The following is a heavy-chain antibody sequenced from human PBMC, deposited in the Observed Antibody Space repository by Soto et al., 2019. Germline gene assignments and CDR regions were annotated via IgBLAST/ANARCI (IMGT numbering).Heavy chain of an antibody. Sequence: VQLLESGGGLVQPGGSLRLSCAASGFTFTNYAMSWVRQAPGKGLEWVSALSGSGYSTYYADSVRGRFTISRDNSKNTLYLQMNSLRAEDTAVYYCAKMDFGTVDYWGQGTLVTVSS. CDR2: LSGSGYST. V-gene: IGHV3-23*01. CDR3: AKMDFGTVDY. D-gene: IGHD3-3*01. J-gene: IGHJ4*02. CDR1: GFTFTNYA.